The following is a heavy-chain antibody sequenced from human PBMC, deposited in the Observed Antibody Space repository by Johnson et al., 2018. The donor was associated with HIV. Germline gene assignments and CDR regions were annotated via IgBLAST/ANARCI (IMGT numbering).Heavy chain of an antibody. CDR3: ARDLDRSAFDI. CDR1: GFTFSSYW. J-gene: IGHJ3*02. CDR2: IKQDGSNN. D-gene: IGHD2-2*03. V-gene: IGHV3-7*01. Sequence: VQLVESGGGLVQPGGSLRLSCAASGFTFSSYWMSWVRQAPGKGLEWVATIKQDGSNNYYADSVKGRFTISRDNAKNSLYLQMNSLRAEDTAVYYCARDLDRSAFDIWGQGTMVTVSS.